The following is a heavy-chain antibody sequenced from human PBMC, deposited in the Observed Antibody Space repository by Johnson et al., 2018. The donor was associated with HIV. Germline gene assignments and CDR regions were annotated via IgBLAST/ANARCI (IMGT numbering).Heavy chain of an antibody. CDR1: GFTVSSNY. V-gene: IGHV3-66*01. CDR2: IYSGGST. CDR3: ARGEQWLVPDSEEAFDI. J-gene: IGHJ3*02. Sequence: VLLVESGGGLVQPGRSLRLSCAASGFTVSSNYLSWVRQAPGKGLEWVSVIYSGGSTYYADSVNGRFTISRDNSKNTLYLQMNRLRAEDTAVYYCARGEQWLVPDSEEAFDIWGQGTMVTVAS. D-gene: IGHD6-19*01.